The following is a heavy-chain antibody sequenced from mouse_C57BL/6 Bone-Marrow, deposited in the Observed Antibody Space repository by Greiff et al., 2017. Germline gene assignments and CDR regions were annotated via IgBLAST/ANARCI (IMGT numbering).Heavy chain of an antibody. CDR1: GYTFTDYE. V-gene: IGHV1-15*01. CDR2: IDPETGGT. CDR3: TRDDYFYYYAMDY. D-gene: IGHD2-4*01. J-gene: IGHJ4*01. Sequence: QVQLQQSGAELVRPGASVTLSCKASGYTFTDYEMHWVKRTPVHGLEWIGAIDPETGGTAYNQKFKGKAILTADQSSSTAYMELRSLTSEDSAVYYCTRDDYFYYYAMDYWGQGTSVTVSS.